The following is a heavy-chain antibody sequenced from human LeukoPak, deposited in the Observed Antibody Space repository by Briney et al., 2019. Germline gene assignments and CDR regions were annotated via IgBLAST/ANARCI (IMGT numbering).Heavy chain of an antibody. CDR3: ASGDIVVVPAARPNYYYMDV. D-gene: IGHD2-2*01. V-gene: IGHV1-46*01. Sequence: ASVKVSCKASGYTFTSYYMHWVRQAPGQGLEWMGIINPSGGSTSYAQKFQGRVTMTRDMSTSTVYMELSSLRSEDTAVYYFASGDIVVVPAARPNYYYMDVWGKGTTVTVSS. CDR2: INPSGGST. J-gene: IGHJ6*03. CDR1: GYTFTSYY.